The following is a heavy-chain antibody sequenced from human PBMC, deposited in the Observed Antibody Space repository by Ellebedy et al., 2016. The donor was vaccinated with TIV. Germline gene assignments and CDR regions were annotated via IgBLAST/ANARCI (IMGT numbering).Heavy chain of an antibody. CDR2: ISPYNGNT. CDR3: ARGSRSYRGTIFHHYYYYGMDV. J-gene: IGHJ6*02. CDR1: GFTFSSYG. V-gene: IGHV1-18*01. D-gene: IGHD3-3*01. Sequence: ASVKVSXXASGFTFSSYGISWVRQAPGQGLEWMGWISPYNGNTNYAQKLQGRVTMTTDTSTSTAYMELRSLRSDDTAVYYCARGSRSYRGTIFHHYYYYGMDVWGQGTTVTVSS.